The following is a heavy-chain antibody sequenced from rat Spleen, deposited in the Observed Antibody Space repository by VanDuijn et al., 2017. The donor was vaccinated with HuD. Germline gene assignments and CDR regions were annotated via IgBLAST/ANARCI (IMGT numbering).Heavy chain of an antibody. V-gene: IGHV5-31*01. CDR1: GFTFNNYW. CDR2: VTKDGGSL. Sequence: EVQLVESGGGLVQPGRSLKLSCVASGFTFNNYWMTWIRQAPGKGLDWVASVTKDGGSLFYRDSVKGRFTVSRDNGQNTLYLQMNSLRPEDTATYYCSRGGLYYFDYWGQGVMVTVSS. CDR3: SRGGLYYFDY. J-gene: IGHJ2*01.